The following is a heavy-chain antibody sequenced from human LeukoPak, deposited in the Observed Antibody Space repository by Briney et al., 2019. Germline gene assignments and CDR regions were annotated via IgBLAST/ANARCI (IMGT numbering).Heavy chain of an antibody. CDR1: GFTFSSYN. CDR3: ARGGDAGRYWYFDL. D-gene: IGHD7-27*01. J-gene: IGHJ2*01. CDR2: TSSNTSYR. V-gene: IGHV3-21*01. Sequence: GGSLRLSCAASGFTFSSYNMNWARQAPGKGLEWVSSTSSNTSYRYYADSVKGRFTISRDNAKNSLYLQMNSLRAEDTAVYYCARGGDAGRYWYFDLWGRGTLVTVSS.